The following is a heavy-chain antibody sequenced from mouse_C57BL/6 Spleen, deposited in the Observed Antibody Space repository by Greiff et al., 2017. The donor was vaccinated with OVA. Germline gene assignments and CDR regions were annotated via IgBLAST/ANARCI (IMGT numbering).Heavy chain of an antibody. J-gene: IGHJ4*01. CDR3: ARSLYDYAMDY. Sequence: VQLQQSGPELVKPGASVKISCKASGYTFTDYYMNWVKQSHGKSLEWIGDINPNNGGTSYNQKFKGKATLTVDKSSSTAYMELRSLTSEDSAVYYCARSLYDYAMDYWGQGTSVTVSS. D-gene: IGHD2-4*01. CDR1: GYTFTDYY. V-gene: IGHV1-26*01. CDR2: INPNNGGT.